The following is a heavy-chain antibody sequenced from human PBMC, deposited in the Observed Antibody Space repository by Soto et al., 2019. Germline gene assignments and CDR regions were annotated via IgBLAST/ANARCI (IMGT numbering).Heavy chain of an antibody. J-gene: IGHJ6*02. D-gene: IGHD5-18*01. CDR3: ARHGIQVSHDV. CDR1: GFTFSSYS. V-gene: IGHV3-48*02. CDR2: ITTSSHTI. Sequence: EVQLVASGGGLVQPGGSLRLSCAASGFTFSSYSMDWVRQAPGQGLEWISYITTSSHTIYYADSVRGRFTIARDKAKNALLLQRNSLRDEDTAVDYCARHGIQVSHDVWGQGTTVSVS.